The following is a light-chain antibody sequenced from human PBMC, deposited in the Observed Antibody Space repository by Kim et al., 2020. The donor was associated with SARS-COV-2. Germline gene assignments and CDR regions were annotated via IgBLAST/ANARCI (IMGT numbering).Light chain of an antibody. CDR1: SSDVGGYGL. CDR3: CSYAGSFSWV. V-gene: IGLV2-11*01. Sequence: QSVTLSCTGPSSDVGGYGLVSCYQQSPGTAPKLIIYDVYKRPSAVPDRFSGSKSGNTASLTISGLQTEDEDDYYCCSYAGSFSWVFGGGTQLTVL. CDR2: DVY. J-gene: IGLJ3*02.